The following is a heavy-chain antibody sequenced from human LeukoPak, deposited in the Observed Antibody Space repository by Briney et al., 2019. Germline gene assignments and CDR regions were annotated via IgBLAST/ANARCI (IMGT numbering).Heavy chain of an antibody. Sequence: PGGSLKLSCAASGFTFSSYWMSWVRQAPGKGLEWVANIKQDGSEKYYVDSVKGRFTVSRDNAKNSLYLQMNSLRAEDTAVYYCAREVGGKMATITDFGYWGQGTLVTVSS. D-gene: IGHD5-24*01. J-gene: IGHJ4*02. CDR1: GFTFSSYW. V-gene: IGHV3-7*01. CDR2: IKQDGSEK. CDR3: AREVGGKMATITDFGY.